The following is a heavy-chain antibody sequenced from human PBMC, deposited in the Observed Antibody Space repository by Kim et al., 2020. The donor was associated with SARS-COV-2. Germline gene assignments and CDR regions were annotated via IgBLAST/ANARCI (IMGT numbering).Heavy chain of an antibody. D-gene: IGHD2-2*01. CDR1: GFTFSSYA. J-gene: IGHJ6*02. CDR2: ISGSGGST. V-gene: IGHV3-23*01. Sequence: GGSLRLSCAASGFTFSSYAMSWVRQAPGKGLEWVSAISGSGGSTYYADSVKGRFTISRDNSKNTLYLQMNSLRAEDTAVYYCANKVPAARMWGGYGMDVWGQGTTVTVSS. CDR3: ANKVPAARMWGGYGMDV.